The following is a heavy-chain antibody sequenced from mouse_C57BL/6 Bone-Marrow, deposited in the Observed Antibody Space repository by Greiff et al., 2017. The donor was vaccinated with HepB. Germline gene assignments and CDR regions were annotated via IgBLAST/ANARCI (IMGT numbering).Heavy chain of an antibody. CDR1: GFTFSSYA. Sequence: DVMLVESGEGLVKPGGSLKLSCAASGFTFSSYAMSWVRQTPEKRLEWVAYISSGGDYIYYADTVKGRFTISRDNARNTLYLQMSSLKSEDTAMYYCTRVDYGRGYYAMDYWGQGTSVTVSS. V-gene: IGHV5-9-1*02. CDR3: TRVDYGRGYYAMDY. CDR2: ISSGGDYI. D-gene: IGHD1-1*01. J-gene: IGHJ4*01.